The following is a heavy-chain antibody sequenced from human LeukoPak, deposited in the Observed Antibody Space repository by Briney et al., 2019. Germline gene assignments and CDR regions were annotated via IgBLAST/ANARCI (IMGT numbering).Heavy chain of an antibody. CDR3: ARERVTVRYCSGGSCYSGFDP. D-gene: IGHD2-15*01. V-gene: IGHV1-46*01. CDR2: INPSGGST. J-gene: IGHJ5*02. CDR1: GYTFTSYY. Sequence: ASVKVSCKASGYTFTSYYMHWVRQAPGQGLEWMGIINPSGGSTSYAQKFQGRVTMTRDTSTSTVYMELSSLRSDDTAVYYCARERVTVRYCSGGSCYSGFDPWGQGTLVTVSS.